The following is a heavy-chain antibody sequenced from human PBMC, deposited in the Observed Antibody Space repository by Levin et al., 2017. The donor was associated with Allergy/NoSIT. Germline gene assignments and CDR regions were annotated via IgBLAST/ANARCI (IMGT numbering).Heavy chain of an antibody. Sequence: GGSLRLSCAASGFTFSSYSMNWVRQAPGKGLEWVSSISSSSSYIYYADSVKGRFTISRDNAKNSLYLQMNSLRAEDTAVYYCARDTFGGVILHYGMDVWGQGTTVTVSS. CDR3: ARDTFGGVILHYGMDV. V-gene: IGHV3-21*01. D-gene: IGHD3-16*01. CDR1: GFTFSSYS. J-gene: IGHJ6*02. CDR2: ISSSSSYI.